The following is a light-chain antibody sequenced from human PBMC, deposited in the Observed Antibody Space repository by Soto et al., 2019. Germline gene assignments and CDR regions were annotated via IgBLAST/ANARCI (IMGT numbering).Light chain of an antibody. CDR3: QQYNSYSGLT. Sequence: DIQMTQSPSTLSASVGDRGTITCRASQSISSWLAWYQQKPGKAPKLLIYDASSVESGVPSRFSGSGSGTEFTLTISSLQPDDFATYYCQQYNSYSGLTFGGGTKVEIK. J-gene: IGKJ4*02. CDR2: DAS. CDR1: QSISSW. V-gene: IGKV1-5*01.